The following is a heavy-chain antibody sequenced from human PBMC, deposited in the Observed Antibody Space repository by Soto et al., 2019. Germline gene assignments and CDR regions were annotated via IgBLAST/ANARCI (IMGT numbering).Heavy chain of an antibody. CDR1: GGSISIYY. J-gene: IGHJ4*02. Sequence: SDTLSLTCTVSGGSISIYYWSWIRQPPGKGLEWIGYIYSSGSTNYNPSLKGRVTMSLDTSKNQVSLNVTSVTAADTAVYYCAATPRYWGQGRLVTVSS. D-gene: IGHD1-26*01. V-gene: IGHV4-59*01. CDR3: AATPRY. CDR2: IYSSGST.